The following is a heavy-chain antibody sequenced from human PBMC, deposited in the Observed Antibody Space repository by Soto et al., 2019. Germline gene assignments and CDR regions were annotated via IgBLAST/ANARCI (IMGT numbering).Heavy chain of an antibody. Sequence: GSLRLSFAASGFTFSSYSMHWVRQAPGKGLEWVSYIRSSSTIYYADSVKGRFTISRDNAKNSLYLQMNSLRAEDTAVYYCARDLNYGLFDYWGQGT. CDR3: ARDLNYGLFDY. CDR1: GFTFSSYS. J-gene: IGHJ4*02. CDR2: IRSSSTI. D-gene: IGHD4-17*01. V-gene: IGHV3-48*01.